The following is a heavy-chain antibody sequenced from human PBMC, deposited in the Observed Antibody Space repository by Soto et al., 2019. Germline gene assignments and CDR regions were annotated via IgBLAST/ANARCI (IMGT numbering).Heavy chain of an antibody. D-gene: IGHD1-26*01. CDR1: GFTLTTYT. Sequence: PGGSLRLSCAASGFTLTTYTMNWVRRAPGMGLEWVSSINGRGNYKYYTDSVEGRFTISRDNAQNSLYLQMNSLRAEDTAVYYCAREDGVVGATSAFDYWGQGTLVTVSS. J-gene: IGHJ4*02. CDR3: AREDGVVGATSAFDY. CDR2: INGRGNYK. V-gene: IGHV3-21*01.